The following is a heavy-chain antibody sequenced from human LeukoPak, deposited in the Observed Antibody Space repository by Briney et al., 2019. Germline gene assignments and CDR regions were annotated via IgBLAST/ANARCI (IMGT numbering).Heavy chain of an antibody. CDR2: ISYDGSNK. J-gene: IGHJ4*02. V-gene: IGHV3-30*18. D-gene: IGHD5-24*01. Sequence: AGSLRVSCAASGFTFSSYGMHWVRQAPGKGLEWVAVISYDGSNKYYAHSVKGRFTISRDNSKNTLYLQMNSLRGEDRAVYYCAKGDRRDGYNAGAYYFDYWGQGTLVTVSS. CDR1: GFTFSSYG. CDR3: AKGDRRDGYNAGAYYFDY.